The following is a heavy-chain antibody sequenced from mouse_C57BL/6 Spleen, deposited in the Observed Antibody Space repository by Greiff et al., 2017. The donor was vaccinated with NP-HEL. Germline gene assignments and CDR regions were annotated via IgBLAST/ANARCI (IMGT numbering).Heavy chain of an antibody. Sequence: VQLQQSGAELVKPGASVKLSCTASGFNIKDYYMHWVKQRTEQGLEWIGRIDPEDGENKYAPKFQGKATITADTSSNTAYLQLSSLTSEDTAVYYCAPTTRGSWFAYWGQGTLVTVSA. J-gene: IGHJ3*01. CDR1: GFNIKDYY. D-gene: IGHD1-1*01. CDR2: IDPEDGEN. V-gene: IGHV14-2*01. CDR3: APTTRGSWFAY.